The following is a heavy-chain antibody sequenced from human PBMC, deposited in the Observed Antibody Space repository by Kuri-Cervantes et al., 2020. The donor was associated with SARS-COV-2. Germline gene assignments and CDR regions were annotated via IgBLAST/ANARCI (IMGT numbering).Heavy chain of an antibody. Sequence: SETLSLTCAVYGGFFSGYYWSWIRQPPGKGLEWTGEINHSGSTNYNPSLKSRVTISVDTSKNQFSLKLSSVNAADTAVYYCARGGSRIVGRRYFDYWGQGTLVTVSS. J-gene: IGHJ4*02. V-gene: IGHV4-34*01. CDR2: INHSGST. D-gene: IGHD3-22*01. CDR1: GGFFSGYY. CDR3: ARGGSRIVGRRYFDY.